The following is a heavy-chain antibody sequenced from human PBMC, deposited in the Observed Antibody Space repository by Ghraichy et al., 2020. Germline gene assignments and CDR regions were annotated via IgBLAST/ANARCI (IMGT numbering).Heavy chain of an antibody. Sequence: LNISCAASGFTFSTYWMSWVRQAPGKGLEWVACIKQDGSEKFYLDSVKGRFTISRDNAKNSLYLQMNSLRAEDTAVYYCATKRGFNWGQGTLVTVSS. CDR1: GFTFSTYW. CDR2: IKQDGSEK. D-gene: IGHD5-24*01. V-gene: IGHV3-7*01. J-gene: IGHJ4*02. CDR3: ATKRGFN.